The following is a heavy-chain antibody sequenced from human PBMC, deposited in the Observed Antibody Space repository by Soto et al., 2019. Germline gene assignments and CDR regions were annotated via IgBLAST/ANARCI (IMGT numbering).Heavy chain of an antibody. CDR2: ISAYNGNT. CDR1: GYTFTSYG. CDR3: ARRLIVAMRHYYYYYMDV. V-gene: IGHV1-18*01. D-gene: IGHD5-12*01. J-gene: IGHJ6*03. Sequence: ASVKVSCKASGYTFTSYGISWVRQAPGQGLEWMGWISAYNGNTNYAQKLQGRVTMTTDTSTSTAYMELRSLRSDDTAVYYCARRLIVAMRHYYYYYMDVWGKGTTVTVSS.